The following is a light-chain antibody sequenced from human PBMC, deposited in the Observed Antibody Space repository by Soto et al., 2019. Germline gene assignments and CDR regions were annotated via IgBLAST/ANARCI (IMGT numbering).Light chain of an antibody. CDR2: AAS. CDR1: QSISNY. J-gene: IGKJ4*01. CDR3: QQSYSTPLT. Sequence: DIQMTQSPSSLSASVGDRVTITCRASQSISNYLNWYQLKPGKAPKLLLYAASSLQSGVPSRFSGSVSGTDFTLTISSLQPEDFATYYCQQSYSTPLTFGGGTKVVIK. V-gene: IGKV1-39*01.